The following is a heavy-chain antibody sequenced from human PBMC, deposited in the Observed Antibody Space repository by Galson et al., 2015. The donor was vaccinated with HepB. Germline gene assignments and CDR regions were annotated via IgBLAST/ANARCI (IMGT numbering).Heavy chain of an antibody. D-gene: IGHD3-3*01. CDR3: ARDPPRPHYDFWSCYRPYYYYGMDV. CDR1: GFTFSSYS. J-gene: IGHJ6*02. V-gene: IGHV3-48*02. Sequence: SLRLSCAASGFTFSSYSMNWVRQAPGKGLEWVSYISSSSSTIYYADSVKGRFTISRDNAKNSLYLQMNSLRDEDTAVYYCARDPPRPHYDFWSCYRPYYYYGMDVWGQGTTVTVSS. CDR2: ISSSSSTI.